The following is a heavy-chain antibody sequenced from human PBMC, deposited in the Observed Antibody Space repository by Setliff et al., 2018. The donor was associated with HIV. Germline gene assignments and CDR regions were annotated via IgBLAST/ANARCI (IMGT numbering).Heavy chain of an antibody. Sequence: GESLRLSCAASGFTFTTYAMHWVRQAPGKGLEWVAVISIYDGSEKYYADSVKGRFTISRGNSKNMLYLEMNSLRAEDTAIYYCARDVTVRLSVEYYFDYWGQGTLVTVSS. CDR2: ISIYDGSEK. CDR3: ARDVTVRLSVEYYFDY. CDR1: GFTFTTYA. V-gene: IGHV3-30*04. D-gene: IGHD2-15*01. J-gene: IGHJ4*02.